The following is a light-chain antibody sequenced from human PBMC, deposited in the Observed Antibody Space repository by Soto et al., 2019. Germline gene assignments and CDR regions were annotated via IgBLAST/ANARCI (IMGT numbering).Light chain of an antibody. CDR1: SIDVGNFDL. CDR3: SLKTSSVTWV. Sequence: QSVLTQPPSVSGSPGQSVTISCTGTSIDVGNFDLVSWYQQPPGTAPKLLIYQVSNRLSGVPDRFSGSQSGNTASLTISGLQAEDEADYYCSLKTSSVTWVFGGGTKLTVL. V-gene: IGLV2-18*01. CDR2: QVS. J-gene: IGLJ3*02.